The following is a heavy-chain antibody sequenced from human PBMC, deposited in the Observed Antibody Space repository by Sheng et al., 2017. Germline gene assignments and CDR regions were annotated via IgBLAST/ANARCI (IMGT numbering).Heavy chain of an antibody. Sequence: QLQLQESGPGLVKPSETLSLICTVSGASISSSRYYWGWIRQPPGKGLEWIGSAYYSGSTHYNPSLKSRVTISVDTSNNQSSLNLISVTAADTALYYCARGGYCGGGICLSKDFDYWGPGTLVTVSS. CDR3: ARGGYCGGGICLSKDFDY. V-gene: IGHV4-39*07. CDR1: GASISSSRYY. CDR2: AYYSGST. J-gene: IGHJ4*02. D-gene: IGHD2-15*01.